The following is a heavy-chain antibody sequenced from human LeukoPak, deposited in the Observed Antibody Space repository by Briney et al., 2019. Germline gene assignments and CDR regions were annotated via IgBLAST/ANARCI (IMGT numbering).Heavy chain of an antibody. CDR3: ARVRYCSGGSCYGYYFDY. CDR1: GYTFTSYD. D-gene: IGHD2-15*01. CDR2: IIPIFGTA. Sequence: SVKVSCKASGYTFTSYDINWVRQATGQGLEWMGGIIPIFGTANYAQKFQGRVTITTDESTSTAYMELSSLRSEDTAVYYCARVRYCSGGSCYGYYFDYWGQGTLVTVSS. V-gene: IGHV1-69*05. J-gene: IGHJ4*02.